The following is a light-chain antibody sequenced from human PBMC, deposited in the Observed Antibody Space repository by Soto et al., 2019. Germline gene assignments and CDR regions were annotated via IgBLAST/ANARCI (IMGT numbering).Light chain of an antibody. J-gene: IGLJ1*01. V-gene: IGLV2-14*03. CDR1: SSDVGAYNY. CDR3: FSNTISSTYV. CDR2: DVS. Sequence: QSVLTQPASGSGSPGQSITISCTGTSSDVGAYNYVSWYQQLPGKAPKLMIYDVSNRPSGVSNRFSGSKSGNTASLTISGLQAEDETDYYCFSNTISSTYVFGTGTKVTVL.